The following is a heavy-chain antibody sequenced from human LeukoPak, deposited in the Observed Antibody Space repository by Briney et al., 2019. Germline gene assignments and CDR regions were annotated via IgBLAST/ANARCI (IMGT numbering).Heavy chain of an antibody. D-gene: IGHD1-26*01. J-gene: IGHJ3*02. V-gene: IGHV5-51*01. CDR3: ARVDSGIYLRAFDI. Sequence: GESLKISCKGSGYSFTNYWIGWVRQMSGKGLEWMGIFYPGDSDTKYSPSFQGQVTISADKSISTAYLQWSSLKASDTAMYYCARVDSGIYLRAFDIWGQGTMVTVSS. CDR1: GYSFTNYW. CDR2: FYPGDSDT.